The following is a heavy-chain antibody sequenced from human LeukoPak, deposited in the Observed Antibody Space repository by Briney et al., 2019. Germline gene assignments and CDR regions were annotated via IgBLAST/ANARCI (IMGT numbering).Heavy chain of an antibody. V-gene: IGHV4-59*01. CDR3: ARGDCSGGSCYSH. D-gene: IGHD2-15*01. CDR1: GGSISVFY. CDR2: IYYTGTT. Sequence: SETLSLTCTVSGGSISVFYWSWIRQSPGKGLEWIGYIYYTGTTNYNPSLKSRVAISVDTSKNQFSLKLTSVTAADTAVYYCARGDCSGGSCYSHWGQGNLVTVSS. J-gene: IGHJ4*02.